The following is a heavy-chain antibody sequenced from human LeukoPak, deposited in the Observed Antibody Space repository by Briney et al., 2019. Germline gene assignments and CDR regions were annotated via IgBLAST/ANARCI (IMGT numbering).Heavy chain of an antibody. J-gene: IGHJ4*02. CDR3: ARSTESSGWYPDFDY. V-gene: IGHV1-2*02. D-gene: IGHD6-19*01. CDR2: INPENSGA. CDR1: AYTFTGYY. Sequence: ASVKVSCKASAYTFTGYYIHWVRQAPGQGLEWMGWINPENSGANYAQKFQGRVTMTRDTSISTAYIELSSLRSDDTAVYYCARSTESSGWYPDFDYWGQGTLVTVSS.